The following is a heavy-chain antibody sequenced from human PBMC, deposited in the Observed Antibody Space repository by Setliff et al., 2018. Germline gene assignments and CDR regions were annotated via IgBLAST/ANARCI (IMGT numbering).Heavy chain of an antibody. CDR3: ARSQYYYDSSGYYVYWFDP. D-gene: IGHD3-22*01. CDR2: IDWDDDK. CDR1: GFSLSPSGVG. Sequence: SGPTLVNPTQPLTLTCTFSGFSLSPSGVGVSWIRQPPGKALEWLARIDWDDDKYYSTPLKTRLTISKDTSKNQVVLTMTNMDPVDTATYYCARSQYYYDSSGYYVYWFDPWGQGTLVTVSS. V-gene: IGHV2-70*11. J-gene: IGHJ5*02.